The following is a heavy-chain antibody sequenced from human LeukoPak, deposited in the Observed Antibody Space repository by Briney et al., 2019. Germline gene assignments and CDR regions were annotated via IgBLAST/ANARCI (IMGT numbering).Heavy chain of an antibody. Sequence: GESLKISCQGSGCNFPIYWIDWVRQMPGQGLEWMGIIYPDDSNTIYGPSFQGQVTISADKSINTAYLEWSSLKASDTAIYYCARQGAAGKYYYYYMDVWGKGTTVTVSS. CDR2: IYPDDSNT. CDR3: ARQGAAGKYYYYYMDV. J-gene: IGHJ6*03. V-gene: IGHV5-51*01. D-gene: IGHD6-13*01. CDR1: GCNFPIYW.